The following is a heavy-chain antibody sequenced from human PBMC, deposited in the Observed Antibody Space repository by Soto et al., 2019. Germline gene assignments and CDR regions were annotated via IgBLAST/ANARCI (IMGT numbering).Heavy chain of an antibody. CDR2: TMDSGGRS. CDR1: GFTFSSHA. Sequence: EVQLLESGGGLVQPGGSLRLSCAASGFTFSSHAMSWVRQAPGKGLEWVSSTMDSGGRSYHADSVRGRFTNSRDNSKNTQYLQMNSMRADDTAIYYCAKDKMEQWLVGGYYDYWGQGALVTVSS. CDR3: AKDKMEQWLVGGYYDY. D-gene: IGHD6-19*01. J-gene: IGHJ4*02. V-gene: IGHV3-23*01.